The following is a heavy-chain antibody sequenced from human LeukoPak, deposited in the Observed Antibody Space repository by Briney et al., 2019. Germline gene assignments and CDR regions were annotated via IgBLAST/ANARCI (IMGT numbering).Heavy chain of an antibody. CDR3: ARASGYSSGWLDY. CDR2: INHSGST. J-gene: IGHJ4*02. D-gene: IGHD6-19*01. CDR1: GGSFSGYY. V-gene: IGHV4-34*01. Sequence: SETLSLTCAVYGGSFSGYYWSWIRQPPGKRLEWIGEINHSGSTNYNPSLKSRVTISVDTSKNQFSLKLSSVTAADTAVYYCARASGYSSGWLDYWGQGTLVTVSS.